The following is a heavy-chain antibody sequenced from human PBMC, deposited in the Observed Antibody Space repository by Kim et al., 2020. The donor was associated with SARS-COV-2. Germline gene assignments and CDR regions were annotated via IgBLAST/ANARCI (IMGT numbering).Heavy chain of an antibody. CDR2: ISWNINSV. V-gene: IGHV3-9*01. CDR3: AKARGDGYNYDAFDM. D-gene: IGHD1-1*01. CDR1: GFTFDDYA. J-gene: IGHJ3*02. Sequence: GGSLRLSCAGSGFTFDDYAMHWVRQVPGKGLEWVSRISWNINSVDYADSVKGRFTISRDNAKRSLYLQMNRLRVEDTALYYCAKARGDGYNYDAFDMWGQGTMVTVSS.